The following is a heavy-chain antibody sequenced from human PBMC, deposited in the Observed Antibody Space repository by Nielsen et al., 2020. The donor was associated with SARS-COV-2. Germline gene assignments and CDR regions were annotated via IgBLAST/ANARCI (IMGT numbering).Heavy chain of an antibody. CDR3: ARVLGIAAAGLYYYYMDV. J-gene: IGHJ6*03. CDR2: INHSGST. V-gene: IGHV4-39*07. CDR1: GGSISSGGYY. D-gene: IGHD6-13*01. Sequence: SETLSLTCTVSGGSISSGGYYWSWIRQPPGKGLEWIGEINHSGSTNYNPSLKSRVTISVDTSKNQFSLKLSSVTAADTAVYYCARVLGIAAAGLYYYYMDVWGKGTTVTVSS.